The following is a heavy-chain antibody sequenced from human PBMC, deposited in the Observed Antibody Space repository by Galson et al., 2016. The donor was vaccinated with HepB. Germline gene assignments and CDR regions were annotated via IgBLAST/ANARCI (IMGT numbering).Heavy chain of an antibody. CDR2: INPSGGRT. CDR1: GYTFTTYY. J-gene: IGHJ6*02. Sequence: SVKVSCKASGYTFTTYYMHWVRQAPGQGLEWMGVINPSGGRTSYAQKFQGRVTMTRATSTSTVYMELSSLRSEDTAVCYCARVNSFVYYFYYATDVWGQGTAVTVSS. D-gene: IGHD5-18*01. V-gene: IGHV1-46*01. CDR3: ARVNSFVYYFYYATDV.